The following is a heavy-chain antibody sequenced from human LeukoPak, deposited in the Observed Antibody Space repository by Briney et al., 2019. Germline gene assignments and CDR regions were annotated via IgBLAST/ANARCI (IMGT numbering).Heavy chain of an antibody. CDR2: IYYSGST. Sequence: SETLSLTCTVSGGSISSYYWSWIRQPPGKGLEWIGYIYYSGSTNYNPSLKSRVTISVDTSKNQFSLKLSSVTAADTAVYYCARTTTFNYYYYGMDVWGQGTTVTVSS. V-gene: IGHV4-59*01. J-gene: IGHJ6*02. CDR3: ARTTTFNYYYYGMDV. CDR1: GGSISSYY. D-gene: IGHD4-11*01.